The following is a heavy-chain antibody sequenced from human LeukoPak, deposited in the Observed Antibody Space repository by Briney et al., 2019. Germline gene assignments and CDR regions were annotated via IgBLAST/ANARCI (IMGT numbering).Heavy chain of an antibody. Sequence: SVKVSCKASGGSFSRYAISWVRQDPGQGLEWMGGIIPIFGTANYAQKFQGRVTITTDESTSTAYMELSSLRSEDTAVYYCASTIGTEYYYYMDVWGKGTTVTVSS. CDR3: ASTIGTEYYYYMDV. D-gene: IGHD3-16*01. J-gene: IGHJ6*03. CDR2: IIPIFGTA. CDR1: GGSFSRYA. V-gene: IGHV1-69*05.